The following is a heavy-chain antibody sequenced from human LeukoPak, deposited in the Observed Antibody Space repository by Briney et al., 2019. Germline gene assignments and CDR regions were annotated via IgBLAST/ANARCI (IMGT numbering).Heavy chain of an antibody. V-gene: IGHV4-59*01. CDR1: GGSISSYY. J-gene: IGHJ6*02. CDR2: NYYSGST. CDR3: ARDRGYGMDV. Sequence: SETLSLTCTASGGSISSYYWSWIRQPPGKGLEWIGYNYYSGSTNYNPSLKSRVTISVDTSKNQFSLKLSSVTAADTAVYYCARDRGYGMDVWGQGTTVTVSS.